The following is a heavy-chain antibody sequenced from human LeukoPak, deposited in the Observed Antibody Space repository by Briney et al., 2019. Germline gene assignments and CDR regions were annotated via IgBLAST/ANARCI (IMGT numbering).Heavy chain of an antibody. V-gene: IGHV3-30-3*01. CDR3: ARDSWKVVPAGCYFDY. D-gene: IGHD2-2*01. J-gene: IGHJ4*02. CDR2: ISYDGSNK. CDR1: GFTFSSYA. Sequence: GRSLRLSCAASGFTFSSYAMHWVRQAPGRGLEWVAVISYDGSNKYYADSVKGRFTISRDNSKNTLYLQMNSLRAEDTAVYYCARDSWKVVPAGCYFDYWGQGTLVTVSS.